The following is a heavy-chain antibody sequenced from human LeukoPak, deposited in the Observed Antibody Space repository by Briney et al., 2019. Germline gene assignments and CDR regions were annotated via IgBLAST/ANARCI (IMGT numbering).Heavy chain of an antibody. V-gene: IGHV1-8*03. J-gene: IGHJ5*02. CDR1: GYTFTSYD. CDR3: ARGRYCSSTSCHRWGNWFDP. CDR2: MNPNSGNT. D-gene: IGHD2-2*01. Sequence: ASVKVSCKASGYTFTSYDINWVRQATGQGLEWMGWMNPNSGNTGYAQKFQGRVTITRNTSISTAYMELSSLRSEDTAVYYCARGRYCSSTSCHRWGNWFDPWGQGTLVTVSS.